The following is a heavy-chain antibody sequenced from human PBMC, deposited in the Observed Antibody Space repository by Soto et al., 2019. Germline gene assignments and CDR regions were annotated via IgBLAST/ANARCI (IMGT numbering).Heavy chain of an antibody. Sequence: SETLSLTCTVSGGSISSGGYYWSWIRQHPGKGLEWIGYIYYSGSTYYNPSLKSRVTISVDTSKNQFSLKLSSVTAADTAVYYCARDRAPYDSSGYYDAFDIWGQGTMVT. CDR3: ARDRAPYDSSGYYDAFDI. J-gene: IGHJ3*02. D-gene: IGHD3-22*01. CDR1: GGSISSGGYY. V-gene: IGHV4-31*03. CDR2: IYYSGST.